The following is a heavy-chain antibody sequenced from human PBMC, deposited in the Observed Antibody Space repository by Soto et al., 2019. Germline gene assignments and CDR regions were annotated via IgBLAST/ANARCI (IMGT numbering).Heavy chain of an antibody. Sequence: EVQLVESGGGLVQPGGSLRLSCAASGFTVSSKYMSWVRQATGKGLEWVSVIYSGGSSYYADSVKGRFTISRDNSKNTLYLQMNSLRAEDTAVYYCARDRGDYGDYGADYWGQGTLVTVSS. V-gene: IGHV3-66*01. J-gene: IGHJ4*02. D-gene: IGHD4-17*01. CDR2: IYSGGSS. CDR1: GFTVSSKY. CDR3: ARDRGDYGDYGADY.